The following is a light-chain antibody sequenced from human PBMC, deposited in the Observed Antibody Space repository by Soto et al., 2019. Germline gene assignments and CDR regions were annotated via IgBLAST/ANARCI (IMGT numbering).Light chain of an antibody. Sequence: EIVLTQSPGTLSLSPGERATLSCRASQSVSSSYLAWYQQKPGQAPRLLIYGASSRATGIPDRFSGSGSGTDFTLTISRLEPEGFAVYYCQQYGSSPRTFGQGTQLEIK. CDR2: GAS. CDR1: QSVSSSY. J-gene: IGKJ2*01. V-gene: IGKV3-20*01. CDR3: QQYGSSPRT.